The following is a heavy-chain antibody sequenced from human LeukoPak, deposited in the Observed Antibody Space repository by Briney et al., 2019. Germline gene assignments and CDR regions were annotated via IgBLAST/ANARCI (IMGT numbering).Heavy chain of an antibody. D-gene: IGHD6-13*01. CDR3: TRDEAAATN. CDR1: GFTFSSYW. CDR2: IKQDGREK. V-gene: IGHV3-7*01. Sequence: GGSLRLSCAGSGFTFSSYWMSWIRQAPEKGPEWVANIKQDGREKHYVDSVKGRFTISRDNAKSSLYLQMNSLRAEDTAVYYCTRDEAAATNWGQGTLVTVSS. J-gene: IGHJ4*02.